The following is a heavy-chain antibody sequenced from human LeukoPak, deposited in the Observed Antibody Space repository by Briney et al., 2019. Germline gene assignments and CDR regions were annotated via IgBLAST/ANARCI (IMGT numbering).Heavy chain of an antibody. V-gene: IGHV3-7*01. D-gene: IGHD2-2*03. Sequence: GGSLRLSCAASGFTFSSYWMSWVRQAPGKGLEWVANIKQGGSEKYYVDSVKGRFTISRDNAKNSLYLQMNSLRAEDTAVYYCARDWVDIVVVPAAIPFDPWGQGTLVTVSS. CDR1: GFTFSSYW. CDR2: IKQGGSEK. J-gene: IGHJ5*02. CDR3: ARDWVDIVVVPAAIPFDP.